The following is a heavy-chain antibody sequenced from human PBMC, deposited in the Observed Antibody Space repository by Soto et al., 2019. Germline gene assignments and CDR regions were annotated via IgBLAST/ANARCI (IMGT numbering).Heavy chain of an antibody. CDR3: ARDLEGRPPKSYGMDV. D-gene: IGHD1-1*01. CDR1: GGTFSSYA. J-gene: IGHJ6*02. Sequence: ASVKVSCKASGGTFSSYAISWVRQAPGQGLEWMGGIIPIFGTANYTQKFQGRVTITADESTSTAYMELSSLRSEDTAVYYCARDLEGRPPKSYGMDVWGQGTTVTVSS. CDR2: IIPIFGTA. V-gene: IGHV1-69*13.